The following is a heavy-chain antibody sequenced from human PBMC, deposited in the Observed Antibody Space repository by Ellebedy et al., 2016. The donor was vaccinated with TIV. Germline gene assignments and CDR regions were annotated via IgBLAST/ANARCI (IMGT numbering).Heavy chain of an antibody. D-gene: IGHD3-9*01. CDR1: GGSFNDYY. J-gene: IGHJ6*02. CDR3: ARDRGFDWLPRLVYHGVDV. CDR2: INHSGST. V-gene: IGHV4-34*01. Sequence: MPGGSLRLSCAVYGGSFNDYYWTWIRQPPGKGLEWIGEINHSGSTNYNPSLKSRVTMSVDTSKNHLSLTLTSVTAADTAVYYCARDRGFDWLPRLVYHGVDVWGQGTTVTVSS.